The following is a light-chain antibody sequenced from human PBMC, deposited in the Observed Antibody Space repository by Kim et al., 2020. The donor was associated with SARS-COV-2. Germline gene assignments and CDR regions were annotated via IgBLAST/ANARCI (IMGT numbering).Light chain of an antibody. J-gene: IGLJ2*01. Sequence: RVAISCTGSNSNIGAGFDVHWSQQLPVTAPKLLILGNKNRPAGVPDRFSGSKSGTSASLAITGLQAEDEADYYCQSYDISLSVVVFGGGTQLTVL. CDR2: GNK. CDR1: NSNIGAGFD. CDR3: QSYDISLSVVV. V-gene: IGLV1-40*01.